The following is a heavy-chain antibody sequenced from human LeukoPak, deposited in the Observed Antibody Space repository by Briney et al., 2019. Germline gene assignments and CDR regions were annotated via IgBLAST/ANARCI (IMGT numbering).Heavy chain of an antibody. CDR1: GFTFSNYW. Sequence: GGSLRLSCAASGFTFSNYWMSWVRQAPGKGLEWVSAISGSGGSTYYADSVKGRFTISRDNSKNTLYLQMNSLRAEDTAVYYCAIDINTAAAGDFDYWGQGTLVTVSS. CDR2: ISGSGGST. D-gene: IGHD6-13*01. J-gene: IGHJ4*02. V-gene: IGHV3-23*01. CDR3: AIDINTAAAGDFDY.